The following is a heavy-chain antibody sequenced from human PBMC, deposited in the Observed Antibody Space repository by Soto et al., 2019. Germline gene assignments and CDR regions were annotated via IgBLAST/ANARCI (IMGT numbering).Heavy chain of an antibody. Sequence: QVQLQQWGAGLLKPSETPSLTCAVYGGSFSGYYWSWIRQPPGKGLEWIGEINHSGSTNYNPSLKSRVTISVDTSKNQLSLKLSSVTAADTAVYYCARGWGRIFDYWGQGTLVTVSS. V-gene: IGHV4-34*01. D-gene: IGHD7-27*01. CDR2: INHSGST. CDR1: GGSFSGYY. J-gene: IGHJ4*02. CDR3: ARGWGRIFDY.